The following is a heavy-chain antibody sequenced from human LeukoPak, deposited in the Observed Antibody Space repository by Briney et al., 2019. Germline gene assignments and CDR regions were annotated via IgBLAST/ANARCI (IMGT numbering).Heavy chain of an antibody. D-gene: IGHD5-12*01. CDR3: ASGYSCYDHTFDF. CDR2: IYYGGGT. Sequence: SETLSLTCAVSGGSISTYYWSWIRQPPGKGLEWMWYIYYGGGTNYNPSPESRFTIPVDTSKNQFSLKLSAVTAAYTAVYYCASGYSCYDHTFDFWGQGTLVTVSS. V-gene: IGHV4-59*01. J-gene: IGHJ4*02. CDR1: GGSISTYY.